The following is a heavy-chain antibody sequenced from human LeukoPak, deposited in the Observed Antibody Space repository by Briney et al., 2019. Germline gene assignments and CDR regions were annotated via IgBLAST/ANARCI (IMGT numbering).Heavy chain of an antibody. CDR1: GFTFSSYS. J-gene: IGHJ4*02. CDR3: AKSRVRNDIIFDY. Sequence: PGGSLRLSGAASGFTFSSYSMNWVRQAPGKGLEWVSFISSGSSIIHYADSVKGRFTISRDDAKDSLYLQMSSLRDEDTAVYYCAKSRVRNDIIFDYWGQGTLVTVSS. V-gene: IGHV3-48*02. D-gene: IGHD3-10*01. CDR2: ISSGSSII.